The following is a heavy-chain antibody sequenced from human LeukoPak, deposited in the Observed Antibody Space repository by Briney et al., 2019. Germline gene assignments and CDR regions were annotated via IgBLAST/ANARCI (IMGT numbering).Heavy chain of an antibody. CDR2: ISRSGNTI. J-gene: IGHJ4*02. D-gene: IGHD3-10*01. V-gene: IGHV3-48*03. CDR3: ARERRGFDY. Sequence: GGSLRLSCAASGFTFSSCEMNWVRQAPGKGLEWVSYISRSGNTIYYADSVKGRFTISRDNSKNTLYLQMNSLRAEDTAVYYCARERRGFDYWGQGTLVTVSS. CDR1: GFTFSSCE.